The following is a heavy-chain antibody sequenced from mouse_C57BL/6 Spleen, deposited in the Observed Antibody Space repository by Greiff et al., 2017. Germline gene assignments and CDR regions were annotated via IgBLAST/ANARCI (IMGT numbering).Heavy chain of an antibody. J-gene: IGHJ2*01. CDR1: GYTFTSYW. Sequence: VQLQQPGAELVKPGASVKMSCKASGYTFTSYWITWVKQRPGPGLEWIGDIYPGSGSTNYNEKFKSKATLTVDTSSSTAYMQLSSLTSEDSAVYYCARYDYYGSSYNFDYWGQGTTLTVSS. V-gene: IGHV1-55*01. CDR3: ARYDYYGSSYNFDY. CDR2: IYPGSGST. D-gene: IGHD1-1*01.